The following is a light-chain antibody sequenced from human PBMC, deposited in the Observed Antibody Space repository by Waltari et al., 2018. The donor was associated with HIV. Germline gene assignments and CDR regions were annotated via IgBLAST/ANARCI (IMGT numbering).Light chain of an antibody. CDR2: EGR. CDR3: SSYAGADTWV. J-gene: IGLJ3*02. V-gene: IGLV2-23*01. CDR1: SRDVGSYNL. Sequence: QSALTQPASVSGSPGQSITISCSGNSRDVGSYNLVSWFQQHPGKVPKLIIYEGRKRPSGVSDRFSGSKSGRTASLTVSGLQAEDEADYYCSSYAGADTWVFGGGTKLTVL.